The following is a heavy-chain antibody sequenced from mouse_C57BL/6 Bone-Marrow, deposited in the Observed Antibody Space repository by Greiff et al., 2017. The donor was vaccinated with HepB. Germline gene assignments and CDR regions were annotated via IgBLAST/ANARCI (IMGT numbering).Heavy chain of an antibody. V-gene: IGHV1-81*01. CDR3: ASGEDSSGYVGFDV. Sequence: QVQLQQSGAELARPGASVKLSCKASGYTFTSYGISWVKQRTGQGLEWIGEIYPRSGNTYYNEKFKGKATLTADKSSSTAYMELRSLTSEDSAVYFGASGEDSSGYVGFDVWGTGTTVTVSS. CDR1: GYTFTSYG. J-gene: IGHJ1*03. D-gene: IGHD3-2*02. CDR2: IYPRSGNT.